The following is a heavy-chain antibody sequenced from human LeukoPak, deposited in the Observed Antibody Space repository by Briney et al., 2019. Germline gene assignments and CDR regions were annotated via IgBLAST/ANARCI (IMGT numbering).Heavy chain of an antibody. D-gene: IGHD3-16*01. CDR3: ARPSHDFILSPAALYY. CDR1: GGSISSSSYY. CDR2: FYYSGST. J-gene: IGHJ4*02. V-gene: IGHV4-39*01. Sequence: PSETLSLTCTVSGGSISSSSYYWGWIRQPPGKGLEWIGSFYYSGSTYYNPSLKSRVTISVDTSKNQFSLKLSSVTAADTAVYYCARPSHDFILSPAALYYWGQGTLVTVSS.